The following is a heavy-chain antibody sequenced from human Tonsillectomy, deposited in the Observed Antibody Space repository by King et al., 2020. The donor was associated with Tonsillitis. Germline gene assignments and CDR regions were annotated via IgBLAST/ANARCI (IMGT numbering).Heavy chain of an antibody. D-gene: IGHD6-19*01. Sequence: VQLVESGGGLVQPGGSLRLSCAASGFTFSSYAMHWVRQAPGKGLECVSGISSNGGSTYYANSVKGRFTISRDNSKNTLYLQMGSLRAEDMAVYYCARAPLYSSGWYGSAFDIWGQGTMVTDSS. J-gene: IGHJ3*02. CDR2: ISSNGGST. CDR3: ARAPLYSSGWYGSAFDI. V-gene: IGHV3-64*01. CDR1: GFTFSSYA.